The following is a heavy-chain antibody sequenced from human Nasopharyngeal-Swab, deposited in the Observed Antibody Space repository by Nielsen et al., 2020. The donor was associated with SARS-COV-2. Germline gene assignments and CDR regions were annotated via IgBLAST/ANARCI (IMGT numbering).Heavy chain of an antibody. D-gene: IGHD4-17*01. CDR3: ARVGIYGDYDLYFDY. CDR1: GFTFSSYS. J-gene: IGHJ4*02. V-gene: IGHV3-21*01. CDR2: ISSSSSYI. Sequence: GGSLRLSCAASGFTFSSYSMNWVRQAPGKELEWVSSISSSSSYIYYADSVKGRFTISRDNAKNSLYLQMNSLRAEDTAVYYCARVGIYGDYDLYFDYWGQGTLVTVSS.